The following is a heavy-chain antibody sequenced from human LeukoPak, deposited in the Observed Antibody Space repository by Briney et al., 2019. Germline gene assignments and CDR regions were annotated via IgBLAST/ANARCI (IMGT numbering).Heavy chain of an antibody. D-gene: IGHD6-13*01. CDR2: IIPIFGTA. CDR3: ARDRGAGSSWYGEGYYFDY. Sequence: SVKVSCKASGGTFSSYAISWVRQAPGQGLEWMGGIIPIFGTANYAQKFQGRVTITTDESTTTAYMELSSLRSEDTAVYYCARDRGAGSSWYGEGYYFDYWGQGTLVTVSS. CDR1: GGTFSSYA. V-gene: IGHV1-69*05. J-gene: IGHJ4*02.